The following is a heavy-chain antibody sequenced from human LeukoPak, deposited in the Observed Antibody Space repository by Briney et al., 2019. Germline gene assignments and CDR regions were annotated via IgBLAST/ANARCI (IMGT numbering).Heavy chain of an antibody. J-gene: IGHJ6*03. CDR1: GGTFSSYA. D-gene: IGHD2-2*01. Sequence: ASVKVSRKASGGTFSSYAISWVRQAPGQGLEWMGGIIPIFGTANYAQKFQGRVTITTDESTSTAYMELSSLRSEDTAVYYCVVVVVPAAIGNYYYYYMDVWGKGTTVTVSS. CDR3: VVVVVPAAIGNYYYYYMDV. V-gene: IGHV1-69*05. CDR2: IIPIFGTA.